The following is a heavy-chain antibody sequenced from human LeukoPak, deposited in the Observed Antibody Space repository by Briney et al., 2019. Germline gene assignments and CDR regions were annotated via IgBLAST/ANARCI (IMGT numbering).Heavy chain of an antibody. V-gene: IGHV4-31*03. CDR1: GGSISSGGYY. Sequence: SETLSLTCTVSGGSISSGGYYWSWTRQHPGKGLEWIGYIYYSGSTYYNPSLKSRVTISVDTSKNQFSLKLSSVTAADTAVYYCARDLRDDSSGYLDYWGQGTLVTVSS. CDR2: IYYSGST. CDR3: ARDLRDDSSGYLDY. J-gene: IGHJ4*02. D-gene: IGHD3-22*01.